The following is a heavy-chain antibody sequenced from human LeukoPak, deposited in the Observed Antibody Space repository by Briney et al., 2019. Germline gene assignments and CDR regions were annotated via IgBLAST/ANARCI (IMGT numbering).Heavy chain of an antibody. CDR2: MYYSGST. CDR1: GGSISSGDYY. Sequence: SETLSLTCTDSGGSISSGDYYRSWIRQPPGKGLEWIAYMYYSGSTYYNPSLKSRVTMSADTSKNQLSLKLSSVTAADTAVYYCARPYYYDSRIDPWGQGILVTVSS. V-gene: IGHV4-30-4*01. J-gene: IGHJ5*02. CDR3: ARPYYYDSRIDP. D-gene: IGHD3-22*01.